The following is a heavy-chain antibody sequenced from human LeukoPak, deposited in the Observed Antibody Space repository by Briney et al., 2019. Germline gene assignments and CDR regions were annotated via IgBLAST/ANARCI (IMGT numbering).Heavy chain of an antibody. CDR3: AKSGDPSSADYYYYYYMDV. CDR1: GFTFSDYG. D-gene: IGHD6-6*01. V-gene: IGHV3-30*02. J-gene: IGHJ6*03. CDR2: IRYDGVNK. Sequence: GGSLRLSCAASGFTFSDYGMHWVRHAPGKGLEWVAFIRYDGVNKYYADSVKGRFTISRDNSKNTLYLQMNSLKPEDTAVYYCAKSGDPSSADYYYYYYMDVWGKGTTVTVSS.